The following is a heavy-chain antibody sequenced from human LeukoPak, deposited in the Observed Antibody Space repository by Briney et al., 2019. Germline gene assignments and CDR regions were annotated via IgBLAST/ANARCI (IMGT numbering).Heavy chain of an antibody. J-gene: IGHJ4*02. V-gene: IGHV3-7*05. D-gene: IGHD1-26*01. Sequence: GGSLRLSCAASGFIFSDNWMSWVRQAPGKGLERVDNIKEDGSEKNYVDSLKGRFTISRDNAKTSLYLQLISLRAEETAAYYCAKYFRADSGNYYRSFDYWGQGTLVTVSS. CDR1: GFIFSDNW. CDR2: IKEDGSEK. CDR3: AKYFRADSGNYYRSFDY.